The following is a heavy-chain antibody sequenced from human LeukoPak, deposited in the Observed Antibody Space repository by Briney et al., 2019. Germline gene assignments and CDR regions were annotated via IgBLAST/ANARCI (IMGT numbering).Heavy chain of an antibody. J-gene: IGHJ4*02. CDR3: ARDWGGWNQAY. V-gene: IGHV7-4-1*02. D-gene: IGHD1-1*01. Sequence: ASVKVSCKASGYTFTTYAMNWVRQAPGQGLEWMGWINTNTGNPTYAQGFTGRFVFSLDTSVSTAYLQVSSLKADDTAVYYCARDWGGWNQAYWGQGTLVTVSS. CDR1: GYTFTTYA. CDR2: INTNTGNP.